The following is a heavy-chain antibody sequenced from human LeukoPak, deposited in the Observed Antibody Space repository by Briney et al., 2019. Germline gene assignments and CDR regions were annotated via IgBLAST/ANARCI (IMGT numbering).Heavy chain of an antibody. J-gene: IGHJ5*02. D-gene: IGHD2-2*01. Sequence: PSETLSLTCAVYGVSFSGYYWSWIRPPPGKGLEWIGEINHSGSTNYNPSLKNRLTISVDTSKNQFSLKLSSVTAADTAVYYCARGGLPLGYCSSTSCYAVHWFDTWGQGTLVTVSS. V-gene: IGHV4-34*01. CDR2: INHSGST. CDR3: ARGGLPLGYCSSTSCYAVHWFDT. CDR1: GVSFSGYY.